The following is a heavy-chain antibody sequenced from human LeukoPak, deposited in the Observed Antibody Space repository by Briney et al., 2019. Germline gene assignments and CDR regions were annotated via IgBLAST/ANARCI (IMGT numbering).Heavy chain of an antibody. Sequence: PGGSLRLSCAASGFTFSSYAMSWVRQAPGKGLEWVSAISGSGGSTYYADSVKGRFTISRDNSKNTLYLQMNSLRAEDTAVYYCAKAPGAHYDFWSGYYQDYFDYWGQGTLVTVSS. CDR1: GFTFSSYA. D-gene: IGHD3-3*01. CDR2: ISGSGGST. CDR3: AKAPGAHYDFWSGYYQDYFDY. V-gene: IGHV3-23*01. J-gene: IGHJ4*02.